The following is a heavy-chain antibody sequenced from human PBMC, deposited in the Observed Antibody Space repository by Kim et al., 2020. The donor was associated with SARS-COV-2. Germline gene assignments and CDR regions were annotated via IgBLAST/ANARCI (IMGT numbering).Heavy chain of an antibody. CDR1: GFIFDSFA. CDR3: TKHAVRGASYFDY. Sequence: GGSLRLSCAASGFIFDSFAMSWVRQAPGKGPEWVSTISRTATTTYYTDSVKGRFTISRDNSKNTLYLQVNSLSAEDTAVYYCTKHAVRGASYFDYWGQGTLVTVSS. J-gene: IGHJ4*02. CDR2: ISRTATTT. V-gene: IGHV3-23*01. D-gene: IGHD3-10*01.